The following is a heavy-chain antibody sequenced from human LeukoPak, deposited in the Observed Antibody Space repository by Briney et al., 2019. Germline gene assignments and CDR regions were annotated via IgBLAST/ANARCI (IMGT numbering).Heavy chain of an antibody. CDR1: GGSISSYY. Sequence: SETLSLTCTVSGGSISSYYWSWIRQPPGKGLEWIGYIYYSGSTNYNPSLKSRVTISVDTSKNQFSLKLSSVTAADTAVYYCARSRDDGSDFWSGYWYYYYYYGMDVWGQGTTVTVSS. D-gene: IGHD3-3*01. CDR2: IYYSGST. J-gene: IGHJ6*02. CDR3: ARSRDDGSDFWSGYWYYYYYYGMDV. V-gene: IGHV4-59*12.